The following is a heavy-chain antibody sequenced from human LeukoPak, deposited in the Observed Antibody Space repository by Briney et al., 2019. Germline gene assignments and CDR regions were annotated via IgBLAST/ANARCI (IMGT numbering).Heavy chain of an antibody. V-gene: IGHV3-23*01. CDR3: AKWGDYDVLTGYYVSDY. D-gene: IGHD3-9*01. CDR2: ISGSGGST. CDR1: GFTFSNYA. J-gene: IGHJ4*02. Sequence: GGSLRLSCAASGFTFSNYAMSWVRQAPGKGLEWVSLISGSGGSTYYADSMKSRFTISRDNSKNTLYLQINSLRAEDTAVYYCAKWGDYDVLTGYYVSDYWGQGTLVTVSS.